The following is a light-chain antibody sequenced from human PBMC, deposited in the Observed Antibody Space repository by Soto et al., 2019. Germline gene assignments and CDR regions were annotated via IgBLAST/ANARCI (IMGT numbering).Light chain of an antibody. J-gene: IGLJ2*01. CDR3: CSYAGSYNVV. Sequence: QSALTQPRSGSGSPGQSVTISFTGTSSDVGGYNYVSWYQQHPGKAPKLMIYDVSKRPSGVPDRFSGSKSGNTASLTISGLQAEDEADYYCCSYAGSYNVVFGGGTKLTVL. V-gene: IGLV2-11*01. CDR1: SSDVGGYNY. CDR2: DVS.